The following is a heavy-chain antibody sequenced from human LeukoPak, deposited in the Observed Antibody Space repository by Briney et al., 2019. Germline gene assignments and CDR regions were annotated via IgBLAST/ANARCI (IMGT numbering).Heavy chain of an antibody. CDR1: GGSISSRNDY. CDR3: ARVYYYDTSGYQTGTKYYFDY. CDR2: IYYSGST. J-gene: IGHJ4*02. Sequence: PSETLSLTCNVSGGSISSRNDYWGWIRQPPGKGLKWIASIYYSGSTYYNPSLQSRVTISVDTSKNQFSLKLSSVTAADTAVYYCARVYYYDTSGYQTGTKYYFDYWGQGTLVTVSS. V-gene: IGHV4-39*01. D-gene: IGHD3-22*01.